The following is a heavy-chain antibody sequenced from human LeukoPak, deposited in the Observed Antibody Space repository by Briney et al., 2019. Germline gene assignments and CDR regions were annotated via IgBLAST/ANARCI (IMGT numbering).Heavy chain of an antibody. CDR3: ARSEVCSSTSCYNWFDP. V-gene: IGHV1-2*02. J-gene: IGHJ5*02. D-gene: IGHD2-2*01. CDR1: GYTFTGYY. Sequence: ASVKVSCKASGYTFTGYYMHWVRQAPGQGLEWMGWINPNSGDTNYAQNFQGRVTMTRDTSISTAYMELGRLRSDDTAVYYCARSEVCSSTSCYNWFDPWGQGTLVTVSS. CDR2: INPNSGDT.